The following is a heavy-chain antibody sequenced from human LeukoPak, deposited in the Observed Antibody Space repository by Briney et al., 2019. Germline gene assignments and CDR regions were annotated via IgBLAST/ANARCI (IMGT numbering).Heavy chain of an antibody. CDR2: IYYNGST. Sequence: SETLSLTCIVSGGSISSYYWTWIRQPPGKGLERIGYIYYNGSTNYNPSLKSRVTISVDTSKNQFSLKLNSVTAADTAVYYCARQSRGIAVAGLDYWGQGILVTVSS. CDR1: GGSISSYY. V-gene: IGHV4-59*08. CDR3: ARQSRGIAVAGLDY. J-gene: IGHJ4*02. D-gene: IGHD6-19*01.